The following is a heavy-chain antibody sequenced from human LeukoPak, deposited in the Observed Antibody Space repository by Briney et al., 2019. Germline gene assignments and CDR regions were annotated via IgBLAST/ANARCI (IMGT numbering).Heavy chain of an antibody. Sequence: GGSLRLSCAASGFTFTSHSMNWVRQAPGKGLEWVSFIGIWSSPIYYADSVRGRFTISRDNAKNSIYLQMNSLRVEDTAVYYCARDRGNSIVGADFDSWGQGTLVTVSS. CDR3: ARDRGNSIVGADFDS. J-gene: IGHJ4*02. CDR2: IGIWSSPI. V-gene: IGHV3-48*01. D-gene: IGHD1-26*01. CDR1: GFTFTSHS.